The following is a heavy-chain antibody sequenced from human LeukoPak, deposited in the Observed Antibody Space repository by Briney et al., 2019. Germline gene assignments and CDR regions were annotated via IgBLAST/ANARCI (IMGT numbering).Heavy chain of an antibody. J-gene: IGHJ5*02. CDR3: ASAVEGGYDFWSGYYTGAWFDP. CDR1: RGSNSSYY. D-gene: IGHD3-3*01. Sequence: SETLSLTCPVSRGSNSSYYWSWIRQPPGKGGAGMGYIYYSGGTTYIPSLKSRVPIPVDPSKHQFSLKLSSVTAADTAVYYCASAVEGGYDFWSGYYTGAWFDPWGQGTLVTVSS. V-gene: IGHV4-59*01. CDR2: IYYSGGT.